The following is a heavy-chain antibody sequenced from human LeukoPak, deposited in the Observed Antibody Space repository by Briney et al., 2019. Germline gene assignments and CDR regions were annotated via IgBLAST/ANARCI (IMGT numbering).Heavy chain of an antibody. CDR3: ATRPPSGFPPYGMDV. J-gene: IGHJ6*04. Sequence: ASVKVSCKVSGYTLTELSVHWVRQAPGKGLEWMGGFDPEDGETIYAQKFQGRVTMTEDTSTDTAYMELSSLRSEDTAVYYCATRPPSGFPPYGMDVWGKGTTVTVSS. CDR1: GYTLTELS. CDR2: FDPEDGET. D-gene: IGHD5-12*01. V-gene: IGHV1-24*01.